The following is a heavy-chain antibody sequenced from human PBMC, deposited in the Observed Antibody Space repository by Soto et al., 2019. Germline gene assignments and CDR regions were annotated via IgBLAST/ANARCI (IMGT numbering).Heavy chain of an antibody. CDR1: GGSISSGDYY. CDR3: ARVYYSSLYFDY. Sequence: SETLSLTCTVSGGSISSGDYYWSWIRQPPGKGLEWIGYIYYSGSTYYNPSLKSRVTISVDTSKNQFSLKLSSVTAADTAVYYCARVYYSSLYFDYWGQGTLVTVSS. D-gene: IGHD6-13*01. CDR2: IYYSGST. J-gene: IGHJ4*02. V-gene: IGHV4-30-4*01.